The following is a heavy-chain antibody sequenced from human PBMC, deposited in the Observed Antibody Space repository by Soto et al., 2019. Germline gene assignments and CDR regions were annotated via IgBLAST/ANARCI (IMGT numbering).Heavy chain of an antibody. CDR1: GFTFSSYA. J-gene: IGHJ3*02. D-gene: IGHD6-19*01. CDR2: ISGSGGST. V-gene: IGHV3-23*01. Sequence: EVQLLESGGGLVQPGGSLRLSCAASGFTFSSYAMSWVRQAPGKGLEWVSAISGSGGSTYYADSVKGRFTISRDNSKNTLYLQMNSLRAEDTAVYYCAKDVVKWLVPPDAFDIWGQGTMVTVSS. CDR3: AKDVVKWLVPPDAFDI.